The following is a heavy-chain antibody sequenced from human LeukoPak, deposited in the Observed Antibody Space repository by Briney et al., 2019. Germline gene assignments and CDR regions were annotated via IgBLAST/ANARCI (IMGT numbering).Heavy chain of an antibody. V-gene: IGHV3-30*03. CDR1: GFTFSAYV. CDR3: ARDVHCVGTSCYSFDY. D-gene: IGHD2-2*01. Sequence: GGSLRLSCAASGFTFSAYVMHWVRQAPGKGLEWVAVISYDGSNKNYADSVKGRFTISRDNSKNTLYLQMNSLRAEDTAVYFCARDVHCVGTSCYSFDYWGQGALVTVSS. CDR2: ISYDGSNK. J-gene: IGHJ4*02.